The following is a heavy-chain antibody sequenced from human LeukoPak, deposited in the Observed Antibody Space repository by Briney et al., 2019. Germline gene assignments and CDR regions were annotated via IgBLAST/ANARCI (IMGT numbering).Heavy chain of an antibody. CDR1: GFTFSSYW. J-gene: IGHJ4*02. CDR2: IKPDGGDQ. Sequence: GGSLRLSCAASGFTFSSYWMSWVRQAPGKGLEWVANIKPDGGDQYYVDSVKGRFTISRDNAKNSLYLQMNSLRAEDSAVYYCARENAGVADYWGQGALVTVSS. D-gene: IGHD1-1*01. V-gene: IGHV3-7*01. CDR3: ARENAGVADY.